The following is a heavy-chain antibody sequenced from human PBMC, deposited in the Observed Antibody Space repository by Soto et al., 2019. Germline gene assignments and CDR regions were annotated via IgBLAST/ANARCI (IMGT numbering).Heavy chain of an antibody. D-gene: IGHD3-16*01. CDR1: GFNVMSYW. Sequence: LRLSCAVSGFNVMSYWMSWVRQAPGKGLEWVASVKEDGSELYYLHSVRGRFSISRDSAGNALHLTMNYLSAEDTGVYFCARDIGFDYVNWGQGIPVTVSS. J-gene: IGHJ4*02. V-gene: IGHV3-7*01. CDR3: ARDIGFDYVN. CDR2: VKEDGSEL.